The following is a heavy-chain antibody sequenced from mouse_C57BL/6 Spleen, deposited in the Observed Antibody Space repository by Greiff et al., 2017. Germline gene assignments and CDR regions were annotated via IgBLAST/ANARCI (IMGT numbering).Heavy chain of an antibody. CDR3: ARHEDYYDGSSPYAMDY. J-gene: IGHJ4*01. V-gene: IGHV1-62-2*01. CDR1: GYTFTEYT. D-gene: IGHD1-1*01. CDR2: FYPGSGSI. Sequence: QVQLQQSGAELVKPGASVKLSCKASGYTFTEYTIHWVKQRSGQGLEWIGWFYPGSGSIKYNEKFKDKATLTADKSSSTVYMELSRLTSEDSAVYFCARHEDYYDGSSPYAMDYWGQGTSVTVSS.